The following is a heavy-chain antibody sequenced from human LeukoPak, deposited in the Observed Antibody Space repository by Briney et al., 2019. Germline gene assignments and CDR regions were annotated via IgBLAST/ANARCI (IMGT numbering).Heavy chain of an antibody. CDR2: IYHSGST. Sequence: SETLSLTCTVSGGSISSSSYYWGWIRQPPGKGLEWIGSIYHSGSTNYNPSLKSRVTISVDKSKNQFSLKLSSVTAADTAVYYCAREAIAAAGRWFDPWGQGTLVTVS. CDR1: GGSISSSSYY. J-gene: IGHJ5*02. D-gene: IGHD6-13*01. V-gene: IGHV4-39*07. CDR3: AREAIAAAGRWFDP.